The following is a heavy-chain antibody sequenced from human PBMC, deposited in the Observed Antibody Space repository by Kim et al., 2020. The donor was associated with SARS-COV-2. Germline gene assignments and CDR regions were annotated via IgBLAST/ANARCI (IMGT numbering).Heavy chain of an antibody. V-gene: IGHV4-59*01. D-gene: IGHD2-2*01. Sequence: KSRVTISVDTSTNQFSLKLSSVTAADTAVYYCARAEADIVVVPANYGMDVWGQGTTVTVSS. J-gene: IGHJ6*02. CDR3: ARAEADIVVVPANYGMDV.